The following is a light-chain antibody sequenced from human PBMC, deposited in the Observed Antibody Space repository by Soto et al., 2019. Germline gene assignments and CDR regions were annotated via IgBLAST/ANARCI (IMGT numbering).Light chain of an antibody. V-gene: IGKV3D-15*02. J-gene: IGKJ4*01. CDR3: QQYGDSPT. CDR1: QSVGNS. CDR2: GAS. Sequence: EIVMMQSPATLSVSPGEGVTLSCRASQSVGNSLAWYQQKPGQAPRLLIFGASTRVTGIPARFSGSGSGTDFTLTISRLEPEDFAVYYCQQYGDSPTFGGGTKVDIK.